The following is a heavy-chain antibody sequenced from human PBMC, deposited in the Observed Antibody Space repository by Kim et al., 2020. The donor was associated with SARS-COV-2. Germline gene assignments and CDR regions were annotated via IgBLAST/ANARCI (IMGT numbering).Heavy chain of an antibody. CDR1: GGSFSGYY. J-gene: IGHJ6*02. D-gene: IGHD4-17*01. Sequence: SETLSLTCAVYGGSFSGYYWSWIRQPPGKGLEWIGEINHSGSTNYNPSLKSRVTISVDTSKNQFSLKLSSVTAADTAVYYCARGRTVTTFYYYYGMDVWGQGTTVTVSS. V-gene: IGHV4-34*01. CDR2: INHSGST. CDR3: ARGRTVTTFYYYYGMDV.